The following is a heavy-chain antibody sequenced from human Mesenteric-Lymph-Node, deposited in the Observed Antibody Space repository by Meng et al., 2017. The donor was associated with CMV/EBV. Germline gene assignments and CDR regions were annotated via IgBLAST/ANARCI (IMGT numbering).Heavy chain of an antibody. CDR2: IHSNGSYI. CDR1: GFISSRYD. CDR3: ATDIGRSCTGWFDP. Sequence: GESLKIPCAASGFISSRYDLNWVRQAPGKGLEWVSSIHSNGSYIYYADPVKGRFTISRDNAKNSLYLQMNSLRAEDTTVYFCATDIGRSCTGWFDPWGQGTLVTVSS. V-gene: IGHV3-21*01. D-gene: IGHD6-13*01. J-gene: IGHJ5*02.